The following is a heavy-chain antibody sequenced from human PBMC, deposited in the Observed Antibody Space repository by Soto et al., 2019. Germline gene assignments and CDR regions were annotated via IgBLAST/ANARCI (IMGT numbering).Heavy chain of an antibody. V-gene: IGHV3-21*01. CDR1: GFTFSSYS. CDR2: ISSSSSYI. D-gene: IGHD3-22*01. CDR3: ARGYYYDSSGYYVVGDY. J-gene: IGHJ4*02. Sequence: EVQLVESGGGLVKPGGSLRLSCAASGFTFSSYSMNWVRQAPGKGLEWVSSISSSSSYIYYADSVKGRFTISRDNAKNSLYLQMNSLRAEDTAVYYCARGYYYDSSGYYVVGDYWGQGTLVTVSS.